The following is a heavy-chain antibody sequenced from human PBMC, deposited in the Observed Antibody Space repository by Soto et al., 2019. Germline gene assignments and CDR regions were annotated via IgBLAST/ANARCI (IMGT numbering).Heavy chain of an antibody. CDR3: AGTTSHQWYYMDV. J-gene: IGHJ6*03. CDR2: TYYRSRWYN. Sequence: SQTLSLTCAISGDSVSSNSAAWNWIRLPPSRSLEWLARTYYRSRWYNDYAVSVRSRITVNPDTSKNQFSLQLTSVTPEDTAVYYCAGTTSHQWYYMDVWGKGTTVTVSS. D-gene: IGHD1-7*01. V-gene: IGHV6-1*01. CDR1: GDSVSSNSAA.